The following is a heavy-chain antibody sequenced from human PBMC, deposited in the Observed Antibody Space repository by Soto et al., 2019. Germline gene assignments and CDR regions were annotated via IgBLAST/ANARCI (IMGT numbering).Heavy chain of an antibody. CDR1: GFTFSSYW. J-gene: IGHJ4*02. Sequence: ESGGGLVQPGGSLRLSCAASGFTFSSYWMSWVRQAPGKGLEWVANIKQDGSEKYYVDSVKGRFTISRDNAKNSLYLQMNSLRAEDTAVYYCARGRGYCSRTTCFPDCFDYWGQGTLVTVSS. D-gene: IGHD2-2*01. V-gene: IGHV3-7*01. CDR2: IKQDGSEK. CDR3: ARGRGYCSRTTCFPDCFDY.